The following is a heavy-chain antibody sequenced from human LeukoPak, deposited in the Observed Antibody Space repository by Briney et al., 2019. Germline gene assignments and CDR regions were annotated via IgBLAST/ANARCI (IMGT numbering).Heavy chain of an antibody. D-gene: IGHD3-10*01. J-gene: IGHJ4*02. CDR2: TNPNSGNT. Sequence: GASVKVSCKASGYTFTSYDINWVRQVTGQGLEWMGWTNPNSGNTGYAQKFQGRVTMTRNTSISTAYMELSSLRSEDTAVYYCARTRDGSGSYPHDYWGQGTLVTVSS. V-gene: IGHV1-8*01. CDR1: GYTFTSYD. CDR3: ARTRDGSGSYPHDY.